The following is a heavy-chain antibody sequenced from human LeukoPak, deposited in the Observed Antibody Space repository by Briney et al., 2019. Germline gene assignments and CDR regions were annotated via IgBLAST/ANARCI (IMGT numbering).Heavy chain of an antibody. J-gene: IGHJ1*01. Sequence: GGSLRLSCAASGFTFSRYTMHWVRQAPGKGLEWVAVISFDGGNQFYADSVRGRFTISRDNSKNTLSLQMNGLRVEDTALYYCATSGSSSSFQHWGQGTLVTVSS. CDR2: ISFDGGNQ. CDR1: GFTFSRYT. D-gene: IGHD1-26*01. V-gene: IGHV3-30*01. CDR3: ATSGSSSSFQH.